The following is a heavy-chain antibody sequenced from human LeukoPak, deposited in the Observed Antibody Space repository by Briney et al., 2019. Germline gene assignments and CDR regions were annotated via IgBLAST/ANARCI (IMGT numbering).Heavy chain of an antibody. D-gene: IGHD3-22*01. J-gene: IGHJ3*02. CDR3: ASPSGYYSYDSFDI. Sequence: TSETLSLTCAVSGGSLSDFYWTWFRQFTGKGLEWIGAVHRSGTTNYNPSLKSRLTMSVDTSKNQFFLNLNSVTAADTAVYYCASPSGYYSYDSFDIWGQGTVVTVSS. CDR1: GGSLSDFY. V-gene: IGHV4-34*10. CDR2: VHRSGTT.